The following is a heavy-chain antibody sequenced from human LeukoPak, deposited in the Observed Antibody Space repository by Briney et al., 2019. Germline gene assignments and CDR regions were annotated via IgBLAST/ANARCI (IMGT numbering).Heavy chain of an antibody. CDR3: ARGTGGAAAADFDP. V-gene: IGHV4-31*03. J-gene: IGHJ5*02. Sequence: PSETLSLTCTVSGGSISSDGYYWSWLRQHPGKGLEWIGAIYYTGGTYYNPSLKSRATISVDTSKNHFSLKLTSVTAADTAVYYCARGTGGAAAADFDPWGQGTLVTVSS. D-gene: IGHD6-13*01. CDR2: IYYTGGT. CDR1: GGSISSDGYY.